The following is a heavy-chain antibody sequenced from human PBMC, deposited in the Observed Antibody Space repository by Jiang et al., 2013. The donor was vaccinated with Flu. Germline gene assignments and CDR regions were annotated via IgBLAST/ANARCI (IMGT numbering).Heavy chain of an antibody. Sequence: PGLVKPSQTLSLTCTVSGGSISSGGYYWSWIRQHPGKGLEWIGYIYYSGSTYYNPSLKSLVTISVDTSKNQFSLKLSSVTAADTAVYYCARGAYYYDSSGYFLGGWFDPWGQGTLVTVSS. CDR2: IYYSGST. CDR3: ARGAYYYDSSGYFLGGWFDP. V-gene: IGHV4-31*01. CDR1: GGSISSGGYY. J-gene: IGHJ5*02. D-gene: IGHD3-22*01.